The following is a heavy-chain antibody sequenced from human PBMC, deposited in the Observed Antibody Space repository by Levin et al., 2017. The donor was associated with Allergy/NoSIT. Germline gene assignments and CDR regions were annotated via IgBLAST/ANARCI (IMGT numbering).Heavy chain of an antibody. CDR3: ARDRVITSGSTYYYYGMDV. CDR2: ISHSGSC. V-gene: IGHV4-59*01. Sequence: SQTLSLTCTVSGGSISSYFWSWLRQPPGKGLEWIGYISHSGSCNYNPSLKSRVTISVDTSKNQFSLKLTSVTAADTAVYYCARDRVITSGSTYYYYGMDVWGQGTTVTVSS. D-gene: IGHD2-15*01. J-gene: IGHJ6*02. CDR1: GGSISSYF.